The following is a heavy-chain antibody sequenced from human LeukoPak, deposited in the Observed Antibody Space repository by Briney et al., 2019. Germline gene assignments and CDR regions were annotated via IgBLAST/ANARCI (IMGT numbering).Heavy chain of an antibody. V-gene: IGHV4-34*01. Sequence: SETLSLTCAVYGGSFSGYYWSWIRQPPGKGLEWIGEINHSGSTNYNPSLKSRVTISVDTSKNQFSLKLSSVTAADTALYYCARPLRVTMIRGAAFRASSDFDPWGQGTLVTVSS. D-gene: IGHD3-10*01. CDR2: INHSGST. CDR3: ARPLRVTMIRGAAFRASSDFDP. J-gene: IGHJ5*02. CDR1: GGSFSGYY.